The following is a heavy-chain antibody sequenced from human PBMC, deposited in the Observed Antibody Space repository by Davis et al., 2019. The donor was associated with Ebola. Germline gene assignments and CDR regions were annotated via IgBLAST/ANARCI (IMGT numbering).Heavy chain of an antibody. Sequence: PSETLSLTCTVSGGSSSSDYWSWIRQPPGKGLEWIGYFSYSGITSYNPSLKGRVTISVETSKNPLSLKLTSVTAADTAVYYCARVATIASWYMDVWGKGATVTVSS. CDR3: ARVATIASWYMDV. V-gene: IGHV4-59*01. J-gene: IGHJ6*04. CDR2: FSYSGIT. CDR1: GGSSSSDY. D-gene: IGHD6-13*01.